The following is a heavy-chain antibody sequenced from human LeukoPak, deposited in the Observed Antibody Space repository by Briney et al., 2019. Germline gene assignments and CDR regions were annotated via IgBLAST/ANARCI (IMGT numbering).Heavy chain of an antibody. CDR1: GGSISSSSYY. CDR3: VRDPPITISGVVPVLDI. J-gene: IGHJ3*02. Sequence: SETLSLTCTVSGGSISSSSYYWGWIRQPPGKGLEWIGSIYYSGSTYYNPSLKSRVTISVDTSKNQFSLKLSSVTAADTAVYYCVRDPPITISGVVPVLDIWGQGTMVIVSS. V-gene: IGHV4-39*07. D-gene: IGHD3-3*01. CDR2: IYYSGST.